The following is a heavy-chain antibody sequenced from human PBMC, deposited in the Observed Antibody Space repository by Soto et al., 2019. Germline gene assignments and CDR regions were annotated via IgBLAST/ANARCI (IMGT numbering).Heavy chain of an antibody. V-gene: IGHV3-23*01. Sequence: DVQLLESGGHLVQPGGSLRLSCAASGFTFSSYAMSWVRQAPGKGLEWVSCVSAGGDMTYYSDSVKGRFTISRDNSNHGLFLQMNSLRIEDTALYYWSRGDRGGSGSPASYYYSGLDVWGQGTTVTVS. D-gene: IGHD3-10*01. CDR2: VSAGGDMT. J-gene: IGHJ6*02. CDR3: SRGDRGGSGSPASYYYSGLDV. CDR1: GFTFSSYA.